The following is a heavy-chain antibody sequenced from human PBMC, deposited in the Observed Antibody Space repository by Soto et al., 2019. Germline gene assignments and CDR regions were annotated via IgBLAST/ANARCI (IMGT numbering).Heavy chain of an antibody. CDR1: GFTFSTYT. J-gene: IGHJ5*01. CDR3: ARVSVVPAAFSGGLET. V-gene: IGHV3-21*01. D-gene: IGHD2-2*01. Sequence: VQLVESGGGLVKPGGSLRLSCAASGFTFSTYTMNLVRQAPGKGLEGVATISDSGSYIYYADSVKGRITISRDNPKNSLALQMNSLRGGDKAINYRARVSVVPAAFSGGLETWGQGTAVHVSP. CDR2: ISDSGSYI.